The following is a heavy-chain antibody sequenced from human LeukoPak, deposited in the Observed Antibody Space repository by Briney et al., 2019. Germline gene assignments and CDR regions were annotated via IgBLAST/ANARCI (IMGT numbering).Heavy chain of an antibody. J-gene: IGHJ4*02. CDR2: ISGSGGNT. CDR1: GFTFSSYA. D-gene: IGHD3-10*01. CDR3: AREYYGSGSYYNVGY. V-gene: IGHV3-23*01. Sequence: GGSLRLSCAASGFTFSSYAMSWVRQAPGKGLEWVSAISGSGGNTYYADSVKGRFTISRDNSKNTLYLQMNSLRAEDTALYYCAREYYGSGSYYNVGYWGQGTLVTVSS.